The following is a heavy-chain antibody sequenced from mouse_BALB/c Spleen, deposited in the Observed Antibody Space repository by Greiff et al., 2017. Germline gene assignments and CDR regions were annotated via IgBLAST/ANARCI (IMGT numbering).Heavy chain of an antibody. CDR2: IYPGGGYT. J-gene: IGHJ1*01. D-gene: IGHD1-1*01. V-gene: IGHV1-63*02. CDR3: ARVTTVVGYWYFDV. CDR1: GYTFTNYW. Sequence: QVHVKQSGAELVRPGTSVKISCKASGYTFTNYWLGWVKQRPGHGLEWIGDIYPGGGYTNYNEKFKGKATLTADTSSSTAYMQLSSLTSEDSAVYFCARVTTVVGYWYFDVWGAGTTVTVSS.